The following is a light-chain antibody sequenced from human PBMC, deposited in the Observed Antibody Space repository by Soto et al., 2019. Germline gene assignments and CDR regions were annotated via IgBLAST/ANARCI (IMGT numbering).Light chain of an antibody. CDR3: QQYHTYPQT. J-gene: IGKJ2*01. CDR2: GAY. CDR1: QGISNY. V-gene: IGKV1-16*01. Sequence: DIQMTQSPSSLSASVGDRVTITCRASQGISNYLAWYQQKPGKLPKLLIYGAYKWHSGVPSRFSGSGSETDFTLTITSLQSEDFATYYCQQYHTYPQTFGQGTRLEI.